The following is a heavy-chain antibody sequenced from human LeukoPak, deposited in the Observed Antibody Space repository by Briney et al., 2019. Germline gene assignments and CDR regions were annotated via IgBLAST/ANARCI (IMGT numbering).Heavy chain of an antibody. D-gene: IGHD5-24*01. CDR1: GGSFSGYY. Sequence: SETLSPTCAVYGGSFSGYYWSWIRQPPGKGLEWIGEINHSGSTNYNPSLKSRVTISVDTSKNQFSLKLSSVTAADTAVYYCARSPPRWLQLDHDAFDIWGQGTMVTVSS. V-gene: IGHV4-34*01. CDR2: INHSGST. CDR3: ARSPPRWLQLDHDAFDI. J-gene: IGHJ3*02.